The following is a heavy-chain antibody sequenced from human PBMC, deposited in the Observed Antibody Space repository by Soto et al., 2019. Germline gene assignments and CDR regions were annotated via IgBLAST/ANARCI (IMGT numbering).Heavy chain of an antibody. CDR1: GFVFNMYW. D-gene: IGHD3-10*01. V-gene: IGHV3-74*01. CDR3: IRGPRPSSVGTGAF. CDR2: INDDGTRT. J-gene: IGHJ4*02. Sequence: PGGSLRLSCAASGFVFNMYWMHWVRQVPGEGPEWVTRINDDGTRTDYADSAKGRFTISRDNAKDILYLQMNALRVDDTAVYYCIRGPRPSSVGTGAFWGQGTLVTV.